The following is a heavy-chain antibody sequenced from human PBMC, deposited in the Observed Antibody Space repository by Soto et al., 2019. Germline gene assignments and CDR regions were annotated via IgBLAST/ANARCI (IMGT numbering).Heavy chain of an antibody. CDR1: GGSISSGGYY. V-gene: IGHV4-31*03. CDR3: ARGGDIVVVPAAMKWYPWFDP. Sequence: SETLSLTCTVSGGSISSGGYYWSWIRQHPGKGLEWIGYIYYSVSTYYNPSLKSRVTISVDTSKNQFSLKLSSVTAADTAVYYCARGGDIVVVPAAMKWYPWFDPWGQGTLVTVSS. D-gene: IGHD2-2*01. J-gene: IGHJ5*02. CDR2: IYYSVST.